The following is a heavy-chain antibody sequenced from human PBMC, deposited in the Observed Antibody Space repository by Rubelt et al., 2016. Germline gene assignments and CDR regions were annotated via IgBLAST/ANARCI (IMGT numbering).Heavy chain of an antibody. V-gene: IGHV3-23*04. Sequence: EVQLVESGGGLVQPGGSLRLSCAASGFTFSSYAMSWVRQAPGKGLEWVSAISGSGGNTYYADSVKGRFTIARDNSKNTLYLQMNSLRAEETAVYYCAKSSSAWDYYYYMDVWGKGTTVTVSS. J-gene: IGHJ6*03. D-gene: IGHD6-25*01. CDR2: ISGSGGNT. CDR3: AKSSSAWDYYYYMDV. CDR1: GFTFSSYA.